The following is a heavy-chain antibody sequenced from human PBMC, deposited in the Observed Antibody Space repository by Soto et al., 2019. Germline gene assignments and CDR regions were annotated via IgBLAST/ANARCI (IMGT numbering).Heavy chain of an antibody. D-gene: IGHD6-13*01. CDR2: ISSFSNYM. J-gene: IGHJ6*01. Sequence: PGGSLRLSCAVSGFTFNSYSMNWVRQAPGKGLEWVSSISSFSNYMYYTDSVKGRFTISRDNARNSLYLQMNSLRAEDTAVYYYARAGVYSITSSSPHADVLYVCRQGTXVPVSS. V-gene: IGHV3-21*01. CDR1: GFTFNSYS. CDR3: ARAGVYSITSSSPHADVLYV.